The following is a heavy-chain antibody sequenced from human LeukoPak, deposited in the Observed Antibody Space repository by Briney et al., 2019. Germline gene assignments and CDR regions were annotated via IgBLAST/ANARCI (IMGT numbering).Heavy chain of an antibody. J-gene: IGHJ4*02. D-gene: IGHD2-2*02. CDR1: GFTFSSYS. CDR3: AKTRGVVPAAIRKIYEFDY. CDR2: ISSSSSTI. V-gene: IGHV3-48*01. Sequence: AGGSLRLSCAASGFTFSSYSMNWVRQAPGKGLEWVSYISSSSSTIYYADSVKGRFTISRDNAKNPLYLQMNSLRAEDTAVYYCAKTRGVVPAAIRKIYEFDYWGQGTLVTVSS.